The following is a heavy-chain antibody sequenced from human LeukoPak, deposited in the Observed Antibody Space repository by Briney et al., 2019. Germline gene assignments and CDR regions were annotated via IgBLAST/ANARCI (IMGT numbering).Heavy chain of an antibody. Sequence: GGSLRLSCAASGFTFSSYWMSWVRQAPGKGLEWVANIKQDGSEKYYVDSVKGRFTISRDNAKNSLYLQMNSLRAEDTAVYYCARAAREYYYGSGTDYWGQGTLVTVSS. J-gene: IGHJ4*02. CDR3: ARAAREYYYGSGTDY. V-gene: IGHV3-7*01. D-gene: IGHD3-10*01. CDR1: GFTFSSYW. CDR2: IKQDGSEK.